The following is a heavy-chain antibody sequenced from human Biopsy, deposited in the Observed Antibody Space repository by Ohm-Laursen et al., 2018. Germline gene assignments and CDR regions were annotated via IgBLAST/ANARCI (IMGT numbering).Heavy chain of an antibody. CDR2: IWFDGTKK. J-gene: IGHJ4*02. D-gene: IGHD4-11*01. Sequence: SLRLSCAASGFIFSSYGIHWVRQAPGKGLDWVAVIWFDGTKKYYADSVKGRFTISRGDSKNTVYLQMNSLRAEDTAIYYCARDSTINTVTTADYWGQGTLVTVSS. V-gene: IGHV3-33*01. CDR3: ARDSTINTVTTADY. CDR1: GFIFSSYG.